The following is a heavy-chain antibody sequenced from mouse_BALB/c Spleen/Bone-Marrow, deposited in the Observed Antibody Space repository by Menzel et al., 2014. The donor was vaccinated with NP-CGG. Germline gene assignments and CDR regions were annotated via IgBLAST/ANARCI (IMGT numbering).Heavy chain of an antibody. D-gene: IGHD1-1*01. CDR2: INPYNGVT. V-gene: IGHV1-31*01. Sequence: VQLQQSGPELVKPGASMKISCKASGYSFTGYTLTWVKQSHGKNLDWIGLINPYNGVTSYNQKFKGKATLTVDKSSSTAYMELLSLTSGDSAVYYCARVYYGSSSYYFDYWGQGTTLTVSS. J-gene: IGHJ2*01. CDR1: GYSFTGYT. CDR3: ARVYYGSSSYYFDY.